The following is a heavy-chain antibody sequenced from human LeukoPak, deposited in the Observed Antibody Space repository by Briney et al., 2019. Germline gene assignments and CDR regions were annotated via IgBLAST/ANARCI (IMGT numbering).Heavy chain of an antibody. CDR3: ARVSPSSSSAAEYFQH. CDR2: INHSGST. Sequence: SETLSLTCAVYGGSFSGYYWSWIRQPPGKGLEWIGEINHSGSTNYNPSLKSRVTISVDTSENQFSLKLSSVTAADTAVYYCARVSPSSSSAAEYFQHWGQGTLVTVSS. V-gene: IGHV4-34*01. J-gene: IGHJ1*01. D-gene: IGHD6-6*01. CDR1: GGSFSGYY.